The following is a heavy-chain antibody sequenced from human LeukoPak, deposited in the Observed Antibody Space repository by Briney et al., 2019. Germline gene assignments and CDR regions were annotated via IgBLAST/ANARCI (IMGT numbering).Heavy chain of an antibody. CDR3: TRVFAYSYGDFDN. CDR1: GFTVRNNY. CDR2: IYSGGGT. D-gene: IGHD5-18*01. V-gene: IGHV3-66*01. J-gene: IGHJ4*02. Sequence: GGSLRLSCEASGFTVRNNYMTWVRQAPGKGLEWVSVIYSGGGTYYADSVKERFTISRGNSKNTLFLQMNSLRVEDSAVYYCTRVFAYSYGDFDNWGQGTLVTVSS.